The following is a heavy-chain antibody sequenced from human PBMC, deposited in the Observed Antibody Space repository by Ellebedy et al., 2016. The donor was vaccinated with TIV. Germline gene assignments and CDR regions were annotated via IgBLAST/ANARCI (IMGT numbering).Heavy chain of an antibody. CDR2: IFMSGST. V-gene: IGHV4-4*07. J-gene: IGHJ2*01. CDR1: GGSFSSYY. CDR3: ARLRQSRDRSHWYFDL. D-gene: IGHD1-14*01. Sequence: SETLSLXXTVSGGSFSSYYWSWIRQSAGKGLEWIGRIFMSGSTTYNPSLKNRVTMSVDASTTQRSLNLSSVTAADTAVYFCARLRQSRDRSHWYFDLWGRGTLVTVSS.